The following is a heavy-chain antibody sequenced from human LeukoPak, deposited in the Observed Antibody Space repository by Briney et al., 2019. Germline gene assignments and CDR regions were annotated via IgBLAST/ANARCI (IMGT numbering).Heavy chain of an antibody. CDR2: IYSSGST. D-gene: IGHD4-11*01. V-gene: IGHV4-4*07. Sequence: SETLSLTCTVSGGSISSYYWSWIRQPAGKGLEWIGRIYSSGSTNYNPSLKSRVTMSVDMSRNQFSLKLSSVTAADTAVYYCARESEIQSLDYWGQGTLVTVSS. J-gene: IGHJ4*02. CDR3: ARESEIQSLDY. CDR1: GGSISSYY.